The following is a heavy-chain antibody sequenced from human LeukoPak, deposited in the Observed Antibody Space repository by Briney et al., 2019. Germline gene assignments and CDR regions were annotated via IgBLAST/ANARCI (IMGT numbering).Heavy chain of an antibody. Sequence: SETLSLTCAVYGGSFSGYYWSWIRQPPGKGLEWIGEINHSGSTNYNPSLKSRVTISVDTSKNQFSLKLSPVTAADTAVYYCARVRGSRGAPGYYFDYWGQGTLVTVSS. CDR2: INHSGST. CDR3: ARVRGSRGAPGYYFDY. V-gene: IGHV4-34*01. J-gene: IGHJ4*02. D-gene: IGHD3-10*01. CDR1: GGSFSGYY.